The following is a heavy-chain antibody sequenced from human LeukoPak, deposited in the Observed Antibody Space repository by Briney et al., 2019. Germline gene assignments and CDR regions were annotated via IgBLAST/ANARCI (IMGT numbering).Heavy chain of an antibody. CDR1: GSIFTSYW. CDR3: ARLPTKGSIDY. CDR2: IYPGDSDT. V-gene: IGHV5-51*01. Sequence: KPGASLQISCEGSGSIFTSYWIGWVRQLRGKGLEWMGIIYPGDSDTRDSPSLQGQVTISADKANSTAYLQWSSLKASDTAMYYCARLPTKGSIDYWGQGTLVTVSS. J-gene: IGHJ4*02.